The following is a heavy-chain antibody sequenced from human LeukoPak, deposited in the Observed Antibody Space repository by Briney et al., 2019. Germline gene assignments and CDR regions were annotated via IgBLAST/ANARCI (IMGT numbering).Heavy chain of an antibody. CDR1: GFTFSDHY. CDR3: ARDRSGAVGADTSEFDY. Sequence: GGSLRLSRAASGFTFSDHYMDWVRQAPGKGLEWVGRSRNKAHRYSTEYAASVKGRFTISRDESKNSLYLQMNSLKTEDTAVYYCARDRSGAVGADTSEFDYWGQGTLVTVSS. CDR2: SRNKAHRYST. J-gene: IGHJ4*02. V-gene: IGHV3-72*01. D-gene: IGHD1-26*01.